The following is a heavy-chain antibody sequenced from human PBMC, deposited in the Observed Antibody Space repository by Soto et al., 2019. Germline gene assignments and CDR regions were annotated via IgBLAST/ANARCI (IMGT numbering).Heavy chain of an antibody. Sequence: QVQLVESGGGVVQPGRSLRLSCAASGFTFSSYGMHWVRQAPGKGLEWVAVIWYDGSNKYYADSVKGRFTISRDNSKNTLYLQMNRLRAEDTAVYYCARPGATVVSLWYFDYWGQGTLVTVSS. J-gene: IGHJ4*02. CDR1: GFTFSSYG. D-gene: IGHD4-17*01. CDR2: IWYDGSNK. CDR3: ARPGATVVSLWYFDY. V-gene: IGHV3-33*01.